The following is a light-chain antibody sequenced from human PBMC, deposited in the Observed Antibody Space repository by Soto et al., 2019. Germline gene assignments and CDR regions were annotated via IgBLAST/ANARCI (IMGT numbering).Light chain of an antibody. J-gene: IGLJ1*01. CDR2: LEGSGSY. CDR1: SGHSSYI. CDR3: ETWDSNTHRYV. Sequence: QLVLTQSSSASASLGSSVTLTCTLSSGHSSYIIAWHQQQPGKAPRYLMKLEGSGSYNKGSGVPDRFSGSSSAADRYLTISNRQSDDEADYYCETWDSNTHRYVFGTGTKVTVL. V-gene: IGLV4-60*03.